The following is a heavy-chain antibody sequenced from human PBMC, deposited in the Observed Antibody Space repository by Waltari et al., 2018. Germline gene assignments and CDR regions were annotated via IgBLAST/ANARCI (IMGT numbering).Heavy chain of an antibody. Sequence: EVQLVESGGGLVQPGGSLRLSCAASGFTFSSYWMIWVRQAPGKGLEWVANIKQDGSEKYYLDSVKGRFTISRDNAKSSLYPQMDSLRAEDTAIYYCARDGRGVNSQFNLFDLWGQGLQVTVSS. CDR2: IKQDGSEK. CDR3: ARDGRGVNSQFNLFDL. V-gene: IGHV3-7*01. D-gene: IGHD2-8*01. CDR1: GFTFSSYW. J-gene: IGHJ5*02.